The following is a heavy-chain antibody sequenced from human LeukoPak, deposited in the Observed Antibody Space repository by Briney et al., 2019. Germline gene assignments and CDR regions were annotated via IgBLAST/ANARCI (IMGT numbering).Heavy chain of an antibody. CDR1: GFTFEDYG. J-gene: IGHJ5*02. Sequence: GSLRLSCAVSGFTFEDYGMNWVRQVPGKGPEWVCGLKGSGGGRRYADSVKGRFSISRDNARNSLYLQMDSLTVDDTAFYYCARDAVPGGRSWFDPWGQGTLVTVSS. V-gene: IGHV3-20*04. CDR2: LKGSGGGR. D-gene: IGHD1-26*01. CDR3: ARDAVPGGRSWFDP.